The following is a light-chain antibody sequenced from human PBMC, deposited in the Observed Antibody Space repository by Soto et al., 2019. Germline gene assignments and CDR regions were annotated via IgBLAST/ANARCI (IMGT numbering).Light chain of an antibody. Sequence: EIVMTQPPATLSVSPGERATLSCRASQSVSSNLAWYQQKPGQAPRLLIYGASTRATGIPARFSGSGSGTNVTLTISSLQCEDFAVYYCQQYNNWAPLTFGQGTKLEIK. CDR1: QSVSSN. J-gene: IGKJ2*01. CDR2: GAS. V-gene: IGKV3-15*01. CDR3: QQYNNWAPLT.